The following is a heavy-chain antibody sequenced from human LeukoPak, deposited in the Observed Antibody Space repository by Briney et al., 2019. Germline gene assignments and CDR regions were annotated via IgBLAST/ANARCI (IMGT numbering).Heavy chain of an antibody. D-gene: IGHD4-11*01. CDR2: ISGSGGST. CDR1: GLIFSSYA. Sequence: GGSLRLSCAASGLIFSSYAMSWVRQAPGKGLEWVSAISGSGGSTYYADSVKGRFTISRDNSKNTLYLQMNSLRAEDTAVYYCAKLTTVTTGDNWFDPWGQGTLVTVSS. CDR3: AKLTTVTTGDNWFDP. J-gene: IGHJ5*02. V-gene: IGHV3-23*01.